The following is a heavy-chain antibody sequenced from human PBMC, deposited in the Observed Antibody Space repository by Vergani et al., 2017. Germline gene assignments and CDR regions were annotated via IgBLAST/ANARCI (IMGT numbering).Heavy chain of an antibody. D-gene: IGHD2-2*01. CDR3: ARDPDIVVVPAAQYYYYYYGMDV. V-gene: IGHV1-24*01. J-gene: IGHJ6*02. CDR2: FDPEDGET. Sequence: QVQLVQSGAEVKKPGASVKVSCKVSGFTLTELSMHWVRPAPGKGLEWMGGFDPEDGETIYAQKFQGRVTMTEDTSTDTAYMELSSLRSDDTAVYYCARDPDIVVVPAAQYYYYYYGMDVWDQGTTVTVSS. CDR1: GFTLTELS.